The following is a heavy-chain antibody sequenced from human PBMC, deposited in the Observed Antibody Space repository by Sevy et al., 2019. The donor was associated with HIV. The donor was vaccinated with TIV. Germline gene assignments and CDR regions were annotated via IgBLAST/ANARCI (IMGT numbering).Heavy chain of an antibody. Sequence: GGSLRLSCAASGFPFNDHAMHWVRLVPGKGLEWVSGISWNSRNIGYADSVKGRFTISRDNTRHSVYLEMHSLRPEDVALYYCAKDINRGCDGVNCYSYYYYFYGLDVWGQGTTVTVSS. V-gene: IGHV3-9*03. CDR1: GFPFNDHA. J-gene: IGHJ6*02. CDR2: ISWNSRNI. CDR3: AKDINRGCDGVNCYSYYYYFYGLDV. D-gene: IGHD2-21*01.